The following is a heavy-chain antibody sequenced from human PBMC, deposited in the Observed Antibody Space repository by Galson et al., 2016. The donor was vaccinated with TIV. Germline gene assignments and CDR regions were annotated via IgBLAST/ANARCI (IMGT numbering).Heavy chain of an antibody. D-gene: IGHD1-26*01. V-gene: IGHV3-11*06. CDR2: VSSGRSSSP. CDR3: AAGRWSRGALDI. CDR1: GFTFSDYY. J-gene: IGHJ3*02. Sequence: SLRLSCAASGFTFSDYYMNWVRQPPGKGLKWISYVSSGRSSSPIYVDSVKGRFTISRDNAKNSLYLQMSKLRAEDTAVYHCAAGRWSRGALDIWGQGTMVTVSS.